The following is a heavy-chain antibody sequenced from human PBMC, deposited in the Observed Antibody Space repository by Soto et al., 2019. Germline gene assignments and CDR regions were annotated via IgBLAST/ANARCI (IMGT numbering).Heavy chain of an antibody. Sequence: VQLVQSGAEVEKPGASVKVSCKASGYTFTTYDFNWVRQAAGHGLEWMGWMNPDSGNTGYAQKFPGRVTMTRDTSISTAFMALSGLTAEDTAVYYCARALGYSSTSRLDLWGQGPLVTVSS. J-gene: IGHJ4*02. CDR3: ARALGYSSTSRLDL. D-gene: IGHD6-19*01. CDR2: MNPDSGNT. V-gene: IGHV1-8*01. CDR1: GYTFTTYD.